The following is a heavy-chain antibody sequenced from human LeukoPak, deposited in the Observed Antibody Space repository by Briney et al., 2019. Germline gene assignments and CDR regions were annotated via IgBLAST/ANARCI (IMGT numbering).Heavy chain of an antibody. Sequence: SETLSLTCTVSGGSISSSGYYWGWIRQPPGKGLEWIGSISYSGSTYCNPSLKSRVTISLDTSKNQFSLKLSSVTAADTAVYFCARGGGYDSVIIAGHWGQGTLVTVSS. CDR3: ARGGGYDSVIIAGH. V-gene: IGHV4-39*07. D-gene: IGHD3-22*01. J-gene: IGHJ4*02. CDR1: GGSISSSGYY. CDR2: ISYSGST.